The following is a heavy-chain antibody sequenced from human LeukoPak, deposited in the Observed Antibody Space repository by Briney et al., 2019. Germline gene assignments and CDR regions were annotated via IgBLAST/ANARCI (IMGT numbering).Heavy chain of an antibody. CDR2: IIPIFGTA. V-gene: IGHV1-69*13. CDR1: GGTFSSYA. D-gene: IGHD1-26*01. Sequence: SVKVSCKASGGTFSSYAISWVRQAPGQGLEWMGGIIPIFGTANYAQKFQGRVTITADESTSTAYMELRSLRSDDTAVYYCATDHTGWDPPGYWGQGTLVTVSS. CDR3: ATDHTGWDPPGY. J-gene: IGHJ4*02.